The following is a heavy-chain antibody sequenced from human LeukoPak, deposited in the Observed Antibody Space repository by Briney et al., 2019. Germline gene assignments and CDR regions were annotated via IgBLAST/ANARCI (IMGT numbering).Heavy chain of an antibody. D-gene: IGHD3-3*01. J-gene: IGHJ6*03. CDR1: GGSISSYY. Sequence: SETLCLTCTVSGGSISSYYWSWIRQPAGKGLEWIGRIYTSGSTHYNPSLKSRVTMSVDTSKSQFSLKLSSVTAADTAVYYCAKDSWTDFWSGYSDMDVWGKGTTVTVSS. CDR3: AKDSWTDFWSGYSDMDV. CDR2: IYTSGST. V-gene: IGHV4-4*07.